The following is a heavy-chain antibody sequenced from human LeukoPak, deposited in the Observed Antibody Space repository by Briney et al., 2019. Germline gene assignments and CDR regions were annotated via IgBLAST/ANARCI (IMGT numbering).Heavy chain of an antibody. CDR3: GKIPESYYYDSSGYYRTNWFDP. Sequence: RGGSLRLSCAASGFTFSSYAMSWVRQAPGKGLGWVSAISGSGGSTYYADSVKGRFTISGDNSKHTLYLQMNSLRAEDTAVYYCGKIPESYYYDSSGYYRTNWFDPWGQGTLVTVSS. J-gene: IGHJ5*02. D-gene: IGHD3-22*01. CDR1: GFTFSSYA. CDR2: ISGSGGST. V-gene: IGHV3-23*01.